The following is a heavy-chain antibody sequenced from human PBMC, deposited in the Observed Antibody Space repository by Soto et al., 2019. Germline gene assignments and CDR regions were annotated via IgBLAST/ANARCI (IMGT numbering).Heavy chain of an antibody. CDR3: AREYYDFWSGYYDYYYYGMDV. V-gene: IGHV1-3*01. J-gene: IGHJ6*02. Sequence: ASVKVSCKASGYTFTSYAMHWVRQAPGQRLEWMGWINAGNGNTKYSQKFQGRVTITRDTSASTAYMELSSLRSEDTAVYYCAREYYDFWSGYYDYYYYGMDVWGQGTTVTVSS. CDR1: GYTFTSYA. CDR2: INAGNGNT. D-gene: IGHD3-3*01.